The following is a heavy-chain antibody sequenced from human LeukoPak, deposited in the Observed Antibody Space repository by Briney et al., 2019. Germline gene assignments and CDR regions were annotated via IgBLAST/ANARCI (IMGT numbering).Heavy chain of an antibody. D-gene: IGHD1-26*01. J-gene: IGHJ4*02. CDR1: GFTFSNYE. CDR3: AILGATRADY. V-gene: IGHV3-48*03. Sequence: GGSLRLSCVASGFTFSNYEVNWVRQAPGKGLEWVSYTSSSGNTIYYADSVKGRVTFSRDNAKNSVYLQMNSLRADDTALYYCAILGATRADYWGQGALVTVAS. CDR2: TSSSGNTI.